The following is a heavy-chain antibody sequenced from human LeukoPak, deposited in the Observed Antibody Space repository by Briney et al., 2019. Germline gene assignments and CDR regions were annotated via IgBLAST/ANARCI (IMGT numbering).Heavy chain of an antibody. D-gene: IGHD6-19*01. CDR1: NFTFSRYS. Sequence: GGSLRLSCAASNFTFSRYSMNWVRQAPGKGLEWLSYITGSGSTINYADSVKGRFTISRDNAKNSLYPQMDSLRAEDTAVYYCARDATPQYSSGWVFFDSWGQGTLVTVSS. J-gene: IGHJ4*02. V-gene: IGHV3-48*04. CDR3: ARDATPQYSSGWVFFDS. CDR2: ITGSGSTI.